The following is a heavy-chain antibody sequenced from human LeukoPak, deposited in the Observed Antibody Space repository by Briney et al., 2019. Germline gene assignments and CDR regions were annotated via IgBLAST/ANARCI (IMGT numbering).Heavy chain of an antibody. CDR2: ISGSGGGT. J-gene: IGHJ4*02. CDR3: ANCPSPTGCYGLQLQY. D-gene: IGHD2-2*01. V-gene: IGHV3-23*01. Sequence: GGSLRLTCAASGFSFRGYAISWVRQAPGKGLEWVSLISGSGGGTYYADSVKGRFTISRDNSKNTLYLQMDSLRADDTAVYYCANCPSPTGCYGLQLQYWGQGTLVTVSS. CDR1: GFSFRGYA.